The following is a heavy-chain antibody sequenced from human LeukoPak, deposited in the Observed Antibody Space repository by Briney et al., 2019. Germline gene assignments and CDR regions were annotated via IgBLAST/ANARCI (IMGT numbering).Heavy chain of an antibody. CDR2: ISWNSGSI. CDR3: AKAGVSSSWFTYFDY. J-gene: IGHJ4*02. V-gene: IGHV3-9*01. Sequence: WIRQPPGKGLEWVSGISWNSGSIGYADSVKGRFTISRDNAKNSLYLQMNSLRAEDTALYYCAKAGVSSSWFTYFDYWGQGTLVTVSS. D-gene: IGHD6-13*01.